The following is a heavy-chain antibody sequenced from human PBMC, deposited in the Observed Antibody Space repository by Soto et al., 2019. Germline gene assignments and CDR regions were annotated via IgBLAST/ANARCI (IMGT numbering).Heavy chain of an antibody. Sequence: SETLSLTCTVSGGSISGNYWSWIRQPPGKGLEWIGYIYSSGSTNYNPSLRSRVTISVDTSKNQVSLKVSSVTAADTAVYYCARTTLYYYYLDVWGKGTTVTVSS. CDR1: GGSISGNY. V-gene: IGHV4-59*08. CDR2: IYSSGST. J-gene: IGHJ6*03. CDR3: ARTTLYYYYLDV.